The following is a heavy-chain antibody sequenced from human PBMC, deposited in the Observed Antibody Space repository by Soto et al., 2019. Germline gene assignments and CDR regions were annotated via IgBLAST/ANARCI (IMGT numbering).Heavy chain of an antibody. CDR2: ISVSGANK. CDR3: ADGGEWSFNFVY. Sequence: WASVRLSCATSGFTFSAHAMSCGRQAPGKGLEWVSCISVSGANKYYADAVKGRFTISRDNSKNTLYLQMNNLRAEDTAVNYCADGGEWSFNFVYWGQGTQVTVSS. D-gene: IGHD3-3*01. CDR1: GFTFSAHA. V-gene: IGHV3-23*01. J-gene: IGHJ4*02.